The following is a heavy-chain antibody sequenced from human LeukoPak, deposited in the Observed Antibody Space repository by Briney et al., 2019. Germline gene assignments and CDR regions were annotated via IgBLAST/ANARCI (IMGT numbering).Heavy chain of an antibody. Sequence: PGGSLRLSCAASGFTFSSFAMSWVRQAPGKGLEWVSAISGRGDTTYYADSVKGRFTISRDNSKNTLYVQMNSLRAEDTAVYYCARAGSSHDYWGQGTLVTVSS. J-gene: IGHJ4*02. V-gene: IGHV3-23*01. CDR1: GFTFSSFA. D-gene: IGHD6-13*01. CDR2: ISGRGDTT. CDR3: ARAGSSHDY.